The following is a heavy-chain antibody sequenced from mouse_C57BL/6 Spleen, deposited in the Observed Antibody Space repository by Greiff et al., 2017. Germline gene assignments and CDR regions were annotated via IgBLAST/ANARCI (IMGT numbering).Heavy chain of an antibody. Sequence: QVHVKQPGAELVRPGTSVKLSCNASGYTFTSYWMHWVKQRPGQGLEWIGVIDPSDSYTKDNQKFKGKATLTVDTSSSTAYMQLSSLTSEDSAVYYCARRLYVGYLDVWGTGTTVTVSS. D-gene: IGHD6-1*01. CDR3: ARRLYVGYLDV. CDR2: IDPSDSYT. J-gene: IGHJ1*03. V-gene: IGHV1-59*01. CDR1: GYTFTSYW.